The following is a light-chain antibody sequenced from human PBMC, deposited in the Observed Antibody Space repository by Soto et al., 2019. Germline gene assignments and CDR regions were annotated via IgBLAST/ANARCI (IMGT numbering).Light chain of an antibody. CDR1: QIVSTNY. CDR2: GAS. CDR3: QQYGSSPRT. V-gene: IGKV3-20*01. J-gene: IGKJ1*01. Sequence: DIVLTQSPGTLSLSPGEGATLSCRASQIVSTNYLAWYQQKPGQAPRLIIYGASSRATGIPGRFSGSGSGTDFTLTISRLEPEDFAVYYCQQYGSSPRTFGQGTKVEIK.